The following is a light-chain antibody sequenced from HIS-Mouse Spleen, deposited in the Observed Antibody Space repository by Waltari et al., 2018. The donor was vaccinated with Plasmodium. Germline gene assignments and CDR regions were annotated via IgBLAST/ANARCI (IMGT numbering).Light chain of an antibody. Sequence: QSALTQPASVSGSPGQSIPIPCTGTSSDVGSLNLASWYQQHPGKAPKLMIYEGSKRPSGVSNRFSGSKSGNTASLTISGLQAEDEADYYCCSYAGSSTNWVFGGGTKLTVL. V-gene: IGLV2-23*01. CDR3: CSYAGSSTNWV. J-gene: IGLJ3*02. CDR1: SSDVGSLNL. CDR2: EGS.